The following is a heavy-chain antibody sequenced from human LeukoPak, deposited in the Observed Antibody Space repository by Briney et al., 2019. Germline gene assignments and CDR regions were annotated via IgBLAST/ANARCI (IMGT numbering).Heavy chain of an antibody. V-gene: IGHV4-4*07. CDR2: LYTSGTT. CDR3: ARGWDAANWYFDL. J-gene: IGHJ2*01. D-gene: IGHD6-19*01. CDR1: NDSIHSYY. Sequence: SETLSLTCTVSNDSIHSYYWGWIRQPAGKGLEWVGRLYTSGTTDYNPSLKSRVSMSVDTSKNQFSLRLTSVTAADTAVYYCARGWDAANWYFDLWGRGTLVTV.